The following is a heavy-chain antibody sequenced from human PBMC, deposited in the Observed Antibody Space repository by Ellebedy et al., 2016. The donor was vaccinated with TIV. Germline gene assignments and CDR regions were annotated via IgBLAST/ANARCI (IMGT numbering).Heavy chain of an antibody. CDR1: GGTFSSYA. V-gene: IGHV1-46*04. D-gene: IGHD1-1*01. J-gene: IGHJ6*02. CDR3: ARGKLERYYYGMDV. Sequence: AASVKVSCKASGGTFSSYAISWVRQAPGQGLEWMGIINPSGGSPIYAQKLQGRVTMTRDTSTSTVYMELSSLRSEDTAVYYCARGKLERYYYGMDVWGQGTTVTVSS. CDR2: INPSGGSP.